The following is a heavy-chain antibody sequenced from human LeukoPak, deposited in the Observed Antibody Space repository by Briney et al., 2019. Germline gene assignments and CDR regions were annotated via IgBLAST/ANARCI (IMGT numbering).Heavy chain of an antibody. CDR3: ARVVYCSSASCYGGLTFDY. CDR1: GYTFSSYY. V-gene: IGHV1-46*01. J-gene: IGHJ4*02. D-gene: IGHD2-2*01. Sequence: ASVKVSCKASGYTFSSYYMHWVRQAPGQGLEWMGIINPSGGSTSYAQKFQGRVTMTRDTSTSTVYMELSSLRSEDTAVYYCARVVYCSSASCYGGLTFDYWGQGTLVTVSS. CDR2: INPSGGST.